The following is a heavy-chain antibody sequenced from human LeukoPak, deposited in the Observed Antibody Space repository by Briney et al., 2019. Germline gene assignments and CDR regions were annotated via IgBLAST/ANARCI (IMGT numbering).Heavy chain of an antibody. Sequence: GGSLRLSCAASGFNFNKYDMTWARQAPGKGLEWVSTITGRSDKTYYTDSVKGRFVTSRDNAKDTLYLQMNSLRAEDTALYYCAKGGWLDDLGQGALVTVSS. J-gene: IGHJ4*02. CDR2: ITGRSDKT. D-gene: IGHD6-19*01. CDR1: GFNFNKYD. CDR3: AKGGWLDD. V-gene: IGHV3-23*01.